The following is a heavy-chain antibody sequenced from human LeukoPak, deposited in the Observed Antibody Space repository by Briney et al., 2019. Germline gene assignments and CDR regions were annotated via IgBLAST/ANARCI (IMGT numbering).Heavy chain of an antibody. D-gene: IGHD2-2*02. J-gene: IGHJ6*02. CDR2: INHSGST. V-gene: IGHV4-34*01. Sequence: SETLSLTCAVYGGSFSGYYWSWIRQPPGKGLEWIGEINHSGSTNYNPSLKSRVTISVDTSKNQFSLKLSSVTAADTAVYYCARGRYCCSTSCYSHYYYYGMDVWGQGTTVTVSS. CDR1: GGSFSGYY. CDR3: ARGRYCCSTSCYSHYYYYGMDV.